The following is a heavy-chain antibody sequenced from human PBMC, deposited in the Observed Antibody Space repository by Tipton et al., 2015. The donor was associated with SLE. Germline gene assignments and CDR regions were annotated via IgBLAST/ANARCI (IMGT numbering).Heavy chain of an antibody. CDR2: INHSGST. CDR3: ARENFWSGLFDF. CDR1: GGSFNAYC. J-gene: IGHJ4*02. V-gene: IGHV4-34*01. D-gene: IGHD3-3*01. Sequence: TLSLTCPVYGGSFNAYCWSWIRQPPGKGLEWIGEINHSGSTNYNPSLKSRVTISVDTSKNQFSLKLRAVTAADTAVYYCARENFWSGLFDFWGQGALVTVSS.